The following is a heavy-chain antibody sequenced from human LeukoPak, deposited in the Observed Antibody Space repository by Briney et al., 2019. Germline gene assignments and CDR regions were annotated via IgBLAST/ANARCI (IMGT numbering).Heavy chain of an antibody. CDR1: GYTLTELS. CDR3: ATPAPRIAAAGNLFDY. J-gene: IGHJ4*02. V-gene: IGHV1-24*01. Sequence: GASVKVSCKVSGYTLTELSMHWVQQAPGKGLEWMGGFDPEDGETIYAQKFQGRVTMTEDTSTDTAYMELSSLRSEDTAVYYCATPAPRIAAAGNLFDYWGQGTLVTVSS. CDR2: FDPEDGET. D-gene: IGHD6-13*01.